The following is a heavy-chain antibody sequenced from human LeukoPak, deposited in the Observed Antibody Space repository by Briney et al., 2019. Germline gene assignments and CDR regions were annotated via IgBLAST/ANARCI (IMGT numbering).Heavy chain of an antibody. CDR3: ARDPPAAKGYYYYYYMDV. V-gene: IGHV1-2*02. Sequence: GASVKVSCKASGYTFTGYYMHWVRQAPGQGLEWMGWINPNSGGTNYAQKFQGRVTMTRDTSISTAYMELSRLRSDDTAVYYCARDPPAAKGYYYYYYMDVWGKGTTVTVSS. D-gene: IGHD2-2*01. J-gene: IGHJ6*03. CDR1: GYTFTGYY. CDR2: INPNSGGT.